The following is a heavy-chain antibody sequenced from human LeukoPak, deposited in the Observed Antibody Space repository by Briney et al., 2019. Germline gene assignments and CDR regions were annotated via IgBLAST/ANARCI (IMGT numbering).Heavy chain of an antibody. CDR1: GFTFSSYG. V-gene: IGHV3-30*02. D-gene: IGHD2-2*01. CDR2: IRFDGTNK. J-gene: IGHJ3*02. Sequence: GGSLRLSCAASGFTFSSYGMHWVRQAPGKGLEWVAFIRFDGTNKYYADSVKGRFTISRDNSKNTLYLQMNSLRAGDTAVYYCAKVSATPYCSSTSCYEDDAFDIWGQGTMVTVSS. CDR3: AKVSATPYCSSTSCYEDDAFDI.